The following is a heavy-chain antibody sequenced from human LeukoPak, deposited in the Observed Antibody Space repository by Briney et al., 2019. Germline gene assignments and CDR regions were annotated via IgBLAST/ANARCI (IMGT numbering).Heavy chain of an antibody. D-gene: IGHD3-10*01. V-gene: IGHV4-39*07. CDR1: GGSISSTTYY. CDR2: IYYSGNT. J-gene: IGHJ4*02. CDR3: ARDIALGSGKYYFDY. Sequence: SETLSLTCSVSGGSISSTTYYWGWIRQPPGKGLKWIGNIYYSGNTYYNPSLKSRVTISLDMSKNQFSLRLSSVTAADTAVYFCARDIALGSGKYYFDYWGQGTLVTVSS.